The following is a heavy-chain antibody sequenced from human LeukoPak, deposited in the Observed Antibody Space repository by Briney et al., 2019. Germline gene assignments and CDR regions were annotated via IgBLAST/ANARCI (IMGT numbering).Heavy chain of an antibody. J-gene: IGHJ3*02. CDR2: ISGSGGST. V-gene: IGHV3-23*01. CDR1: GFTFSSYA. CDR3: AKERGNGVRGAFYI. Sequence: GGSLRLSCAASGFTFSSYAMSWVRQAPGRGLEWVSVISGSGGSTYYADSVKGRFTMSRDNSKNALYLQMNSLRGEDTAVYYCAKERGNGVRGAFYIWGQGTMVTVSS. D-gene: IGHD4-17*01.